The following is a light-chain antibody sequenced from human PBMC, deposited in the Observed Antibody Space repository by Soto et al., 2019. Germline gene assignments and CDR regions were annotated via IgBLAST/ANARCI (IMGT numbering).Light chain of an antibody. V-gene: IGKV3-20*01. CDR2: GAS. CDR3: QQYGSSPT. J-gene: IGKJ1*01. Sequence: EIVMTQSPATLSVSPGEGAAFSYRASQSVSSSYLAWYQQRPGQAPRLLIYGASSRATGIPDRFSGSGSGTDFTLTISRLEPEDFAVYYCQQYGSSPTFGQGTKVDI. CDR1: QSVSSSY.